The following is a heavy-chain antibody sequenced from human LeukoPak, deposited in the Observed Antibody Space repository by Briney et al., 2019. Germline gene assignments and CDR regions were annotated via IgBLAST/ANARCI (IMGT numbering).Heavy chain of an antibody. CDR1: GYSFTSYW. V-gene: IGHV5-51*01. CDR2: IYPGDSGT. J-gene: IGHJ5*02. CDR3: ARQDDSSGYHEYNWFDP. D-gene: IGHD3-22*01. Sequence: GESLKISCKGSGYSFTSYWIGWVGQMAGNSLEWMGIIYPGDSGTRYSASFLDQVTTSADKSISTAYQQWSSLKASDTAMYYCARQDDSSGYHEYNWFDPWGQGTLVTVSS.